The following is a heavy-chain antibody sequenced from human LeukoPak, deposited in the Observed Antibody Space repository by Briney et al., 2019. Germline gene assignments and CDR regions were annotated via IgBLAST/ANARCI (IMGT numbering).Heavy chain of an antibody. Sequence: ASVKVSCKASGYTFTGYYMHWVRQAPGQGLEWMGWINPNSGGTNYAQKFQGRVTMTRDTSISTAYMELSRLRSDDTAVYYCAILGYCSSTSCYWSWFDPWGQGTLVTGSS. CDR2: INPNSGGT. CDR1: GYTFTGYY. J-gene: IGHJ5*02. V-gene: IGHV1-2*02. CDR3: AILGYCSSTSCYWSWFDP. D-gene: IGHD2-2*01.